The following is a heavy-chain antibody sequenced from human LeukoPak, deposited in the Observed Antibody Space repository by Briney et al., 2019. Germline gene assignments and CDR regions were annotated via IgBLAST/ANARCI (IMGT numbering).Heavy chain of an antibody. V-gene: IGHV3-21*01. D-gene: IGHD3-22*01. CDR3: AGGSSGYYFPFGY. J-gene: IGHJ4*02. CDR2: ISSSSSYI. Sequence: GGSLRLSCAASGFTFSSYSMNWVRQAPGKGLEWVSSISSSSSYIYYADSVKGRFTISRDNAKNSLYLQMNSLRAEDTAVYHCAGGSSGYYFPFGYWGQGTLVTVSS. CDR1: GFTFSSYS.